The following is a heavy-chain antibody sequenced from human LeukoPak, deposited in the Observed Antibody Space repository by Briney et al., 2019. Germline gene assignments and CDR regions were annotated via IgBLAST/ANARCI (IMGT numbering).Heavy chain of an antibody. D-gene: IGHD1-1*01. J-gene: IGHJ6*03. V-gene: IGHV4-34*01. CDR1: GGSFSGYY. CDR2: INHRGST. Sequence: SETLSLTCAVYGGSFSGYYWSWIRQPPGKGLEWIGEINHRGSTNYNPSLKSRVTISVDTSRNSFSLKLSSVTAADTAVYYCARETGASYYYYMDVWGKGTTVTVSS. CDR3: ARETGASYYYYMDV.